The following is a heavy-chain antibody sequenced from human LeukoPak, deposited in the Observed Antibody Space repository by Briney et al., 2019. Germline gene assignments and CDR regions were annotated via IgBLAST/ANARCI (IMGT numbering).Heavy chain of an antibody. J-gene: IGHJ6*03. Sequence: GASVKVSCKASGGTFSSYAISWVRQAPGQGLEWMGGIIPIFGTANYAQKFQGRVTITTDESTSTAYMELSSLRSEDTAVYYCASQPSGHYYYYMDVWGKGTTVTVSS. CDR3: ASQPSGHYYYYMDV. CDR1: GGTFSSYA. CDR2: IIPIFGTA. D-gene: IGHD3-10*01. V-gene: IGHV1-69*05.